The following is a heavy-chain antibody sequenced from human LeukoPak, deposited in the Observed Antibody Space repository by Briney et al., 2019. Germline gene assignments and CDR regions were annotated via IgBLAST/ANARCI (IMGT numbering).Heavy chain of an antibody. Sequence: GGSLILSRSASGFTFSSHAMSWVRQAPGKGLEWVSAMSGTGGSTYYTDSVKGRFTISRDNSKNTLYLQMNSVRADDTAVYYCAKGGISLVRGSFDYWGQGTQVTVST. CDR3: AKGGISLVRGSFDY. D-gene: IGHD3-10*01. J-gene: IGHJ4*02. CDR1: GFTFSSHA. CDR2: MSGTGGST. V-gene: IGHV3-23*01.